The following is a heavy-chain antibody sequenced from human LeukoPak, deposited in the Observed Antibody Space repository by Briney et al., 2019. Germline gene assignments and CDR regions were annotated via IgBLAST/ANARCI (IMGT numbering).Heavy chain of an antibody. V-gene: IGHV3-74*01. Sequence: GGSLRLSCAASGNYWMHWVRQAPGKGLVWVSHINSDGSWTSYADSVKGRFTISKDNAKNTVYLQMNNLRAEDTAVYYCVSFYEAYWGRGTLVAVS. CDR1: GNYW. J-gene: IGHJ4*02. CDR3: VSFYEAY. D-gene: IGHD2/OR15-2a*01. CDR2: INSDGSWT.